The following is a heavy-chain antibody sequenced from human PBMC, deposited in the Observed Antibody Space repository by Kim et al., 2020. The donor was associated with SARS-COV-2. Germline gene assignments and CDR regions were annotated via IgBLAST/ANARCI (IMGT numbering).Heavy chain of an antibody. Sequence: SETLSLTCNVSGGSIRILDFYWGWVRQPPGKGLEWIGSVYHSGSTSYNPSLTSRVAISIDTWKNQFSLTLTSVSAADTAVYFCAGHGPFYYDPSGYFFRWGQGTRVTVSS. CDR3: AGHGPFYYDPSGYFFR. CDR1: GGSIRILDFY. J-gene: IGHJ1*01. V-gene: IGHV4-39*01. CDR2: VYHSGST. D-gene: IGHD3-22*01.